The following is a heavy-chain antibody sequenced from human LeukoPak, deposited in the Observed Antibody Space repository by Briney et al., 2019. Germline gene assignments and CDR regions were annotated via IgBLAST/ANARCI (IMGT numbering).Heavy chain of an antibody. Sequence: PESLALSCGVYGGACREYSWSAIRQPPGKGLEWTGEINHSGSTNYNPSLKSRVTISVDTSKNQFSLKLSSVTAADTAVYYCAKTSYGSGSYRYYYYYGTDVWGQGTTVTVSS. CDR1: GGACREYS. CDR3: AKTSYGSGSYRYYYYYGTDV. V-gene: IGHV4-34*01. CDR2: INHSGST. D-gene: IGHD3-10*01. J-gene: IGHJ6*02.